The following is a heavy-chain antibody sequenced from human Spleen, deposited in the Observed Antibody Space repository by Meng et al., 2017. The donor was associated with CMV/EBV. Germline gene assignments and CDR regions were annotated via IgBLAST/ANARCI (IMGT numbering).Heavy chain of an antibody. D-gene: IGHD5-18*01. CDR2: INSDGSST. V-gene: IGHV3-74*01. CDR3: VRGGGYSYGPFDY. J-gene: IGHJ4*02. CDR1: GFTLSSYW. Sequence: GESLKISCAASGFTLSSYWMHWVRQAPGKGLVWVSRINSDGSSTSNADSVKGRFTISRDNAKNTLYLQMNSLRAEDTAVYYCVRGGGYSYGPFDYWGQGTLVTVSS.